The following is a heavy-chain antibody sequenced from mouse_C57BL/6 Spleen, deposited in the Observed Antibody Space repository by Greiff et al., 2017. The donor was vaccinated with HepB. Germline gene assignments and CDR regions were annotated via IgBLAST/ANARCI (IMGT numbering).Heavy chain of an antibody. J-gene: IGHJ3*01. CDR3: ARHEGGDYSNRGAGFAY. V-gene: IGHV1-62-2*01. D-gene: IGHD2-5*01. CDR2: FYPGRGSI. CDR1: GYTFTEYT. Sequence: QVQLQQSGAELVKPGASVKLSCKASGYTFTEYTIHWVKQRSGQGLEWIGWFYPGRGSIKYNEKFKDKATLTADKSSSTVYMERSRLTSEDSAVYFCARHEGGDYSNRGAGFAYWGQGTLVTVSA.